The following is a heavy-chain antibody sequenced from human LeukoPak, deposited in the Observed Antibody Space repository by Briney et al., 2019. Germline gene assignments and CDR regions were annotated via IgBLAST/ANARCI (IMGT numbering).Heavy chain of an antibody. J-gene: IGHJ4*02. Sequence: EASVKVSCKASGYTFTTYDINWVRQVPGQGLEWMGWMNPNNGDTGYAQKFQGRVTITRDTSKTTVYMELRGLTSEDTAIFYCARGQWGSYGSWYFDYWGQGSLVTVSS. V-gene: IGHV1-8*01. CDR1: GYTFTTYD. D-gene: IGHD3-16*01. CDR3: ARGQWGSYGSWYFDY. CDR2: MNPNNGDT.